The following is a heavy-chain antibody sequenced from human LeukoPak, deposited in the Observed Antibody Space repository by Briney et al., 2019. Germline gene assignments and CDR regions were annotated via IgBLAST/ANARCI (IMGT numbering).Heavy chain of an antibody. V-gene: IGHV4-59*08. CDR3: ARQAAVGSEPKFDP. D-gene: IGHD6-13*01. CDR2: IYYSGST. J-gene: IGHJ5*02. CDR1: GGAISSNY. Sequence: PSETLSLTCTVSGGAISSNYWSWIRQPPGKGLEWIGYIYYSGSTYYNPSLKSRVTISVDTSKNQFSLKLSSVTAAETAVYYCARQAAVGSEPKFDPWGQGTLVTVSS.